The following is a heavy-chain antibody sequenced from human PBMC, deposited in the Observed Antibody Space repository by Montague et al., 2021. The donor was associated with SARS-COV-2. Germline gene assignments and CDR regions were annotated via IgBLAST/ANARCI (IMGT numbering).Heavy chain of an antibody. J-gene: IGHJ4*02. CDR2: ISYHGNT. D-gene: IGHD3-22*01. CDR1: GDSISSRSYD. V-gene: IGHV4-39*01. Sequence: SETLSLTCTVSGDSISSRSYDWGWIRRPPGKGLEWIGHISYHGNTNYXXXLKSRVTISIDTSRNQFSLKVSSVTATDTAIYYCARRLDYWDSSGQRRHFDYWGQGTLVTVSS. CDR3: ARRLDYWDSSGQRRHFDY.